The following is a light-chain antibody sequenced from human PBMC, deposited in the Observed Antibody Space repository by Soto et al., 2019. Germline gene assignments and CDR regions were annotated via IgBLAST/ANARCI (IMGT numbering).Light chain of an antibody. V-gene: IGKV3-15*01. CDR1: QSVSSN. Sequence: IVMTQSPATPSVSPGESAPLPCRASQSVSSNLGWYQQKPGQAPRLLIYGTSTRITGIPARFSGSGSGTEFTLTISSLQSEDFAVYYCQQHNSWPWTFGQGTKVDIK. J-gene: IGKJ1*01. CDR3: QQHNSWPWT. CDR2: GTS.